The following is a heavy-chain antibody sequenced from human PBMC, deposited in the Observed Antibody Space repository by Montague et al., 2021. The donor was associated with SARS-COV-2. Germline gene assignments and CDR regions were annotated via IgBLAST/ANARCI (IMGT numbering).Heavy chain of an antibody. CDR2: IYYSGST. J-gene: IGHJ4*02. Sequence: SETLSLTCTVSGGSISSRSYYWGWIRQHPGKGLEWIGSIYYSGSTYYNPSLKSRVTISVDTSKNKFSLKLSSVTAADTAVYYCASERIYGSGSYYKPFLLVGYWGQGTLVTVSS. D-gene: IGHD3-10*01. V-gene: IGHV4-39*01. CDR1: GGSISSRSYY. CDR3: ASERIYGSGSYYKPFLLVGY.